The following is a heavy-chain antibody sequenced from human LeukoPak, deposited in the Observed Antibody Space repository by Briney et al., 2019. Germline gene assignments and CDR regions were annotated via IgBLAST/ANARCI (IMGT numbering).Heavy chain of an antibody. D-gene: IGHD1-14*01. J-gene: IGHJ3*02. CDR2: SYSDSNT. CDR3: VRKNRDFNAAFDI. V-gene: IGHV3-53*01. CDR1: GFTVSNNY. Sequence: GGSLRLSCTASGFTVSNNYMSWVRQAPGKGLEWVSISYSDSNTNYADSVKGRFTISRDTSQNTLSLQMNSLRVEDTAVYYCVRKNRDFNAAFDIWGQGTVVTVSS.